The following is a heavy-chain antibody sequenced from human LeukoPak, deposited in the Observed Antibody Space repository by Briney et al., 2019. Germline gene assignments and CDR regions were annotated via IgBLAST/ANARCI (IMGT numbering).Heavy chain of an antibody. CDR3: ARLPAVAGTAFDY. CDR2: IYYSGST. V-gene: IGHV4-59*08. CDR1: GGSISSYY. J-gene: IGHJ4*02. D-gene: IGHD6-19*01. Sequence: PSETLCLTCTVSGGSISSYYWSWIRQPPGKGLEWIGYIYYSGSTNYNPSLKSRVTISVDTSKNQFSLKLSSVTAADTAVYYCARLPAVAGTAFDYWGQGTLVTVSS.